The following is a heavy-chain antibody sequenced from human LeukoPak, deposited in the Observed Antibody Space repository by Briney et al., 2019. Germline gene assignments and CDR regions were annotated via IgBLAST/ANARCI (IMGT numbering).Heavy chain of an antibody. CDR1: GFTFSSHA. CDR3: ARDHDFWSGSGLNF. V-gene: IGHV3-7*01. J-gene: IGHJ4*02. D-gene: IGHD3-3*01. CDR2: INQDGSER. Sequence: PGGSLRLSCAASGFTFSSHAVSWVRQAPGKGLEWVANINQDGSERYYVDSVKGRFTISRDNAKNSLYVQMNNLRAEDTGVYYCARDHDFWSGSGLNFWGQGTLVTVSS.